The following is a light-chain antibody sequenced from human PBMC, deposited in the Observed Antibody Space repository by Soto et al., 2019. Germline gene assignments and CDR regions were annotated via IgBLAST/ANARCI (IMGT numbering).Light chain of an antibody. CDR3: QKYGSFRTPLT. CDR2: GSS. CDR1: PSVSSSY. Sequence: EIVVTQSPGPLSLAPGERATLSCRASPSVSSSYLAWYQQKPGQAPRLLIYGSSSRATGIPDRFSGSGSGTDFTLTISRLDPEDFAVYYCQKYGSFRTPLTFGGGTKVEIK. V-gene: IGKV3-20*01. J-gene: IGKJ4*01.